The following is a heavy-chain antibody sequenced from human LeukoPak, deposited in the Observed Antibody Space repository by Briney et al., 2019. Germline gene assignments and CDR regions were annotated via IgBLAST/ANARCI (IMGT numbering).Heavy chain of an antibody. V-gene: IGHV4-59*12. D-gene: IGHD4-17*01. CDR3: AREDNTVTLGH. CDR1: GGSISSYY. Sequence: SETLSLTCTVSGGSISSYYWGWIRQPPGEGLEWIGYIYYSGSTNYNPSLKSRVTISVDTSKNQFSLKLSSVTAADTAVYYCAREDNTVTLGHWGQGTLVTVSS. CDR2: IYYSGST. J-gene: IGHJ4*02.